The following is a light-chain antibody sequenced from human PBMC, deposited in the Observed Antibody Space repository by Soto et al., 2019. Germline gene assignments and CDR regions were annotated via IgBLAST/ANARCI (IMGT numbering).Light chain of an antibody. V-gene: IGKV3-15*01. CDR2: GAS. J-gene: IGKJ2*01. Sequence: EIVMTQSPATLSVSPGERATLSCRASQSVSSNLAWFHQKPGQAPRLLIYGASARATGITARFSGSGSGTEFTLTIASLQSEDFAVYYCQQYNNWPPYTFGQGTKLEIK. CDR3: QQYNNWPPYT. CDR1: QSVSSN.